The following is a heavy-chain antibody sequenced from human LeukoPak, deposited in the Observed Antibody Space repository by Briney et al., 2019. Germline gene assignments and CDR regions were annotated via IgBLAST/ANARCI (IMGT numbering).Heavy chain of an antibody. CDR3: AREYQVTYYYYYYMDV. D-gene: IGHD2-2*01. Sequence: SETLSLTCTVSGGSISNYYWSWIRQPAGKGLEWIGRIYTSGTADYNPSLKSRVTMSVDTSKNQFSLRLSSVPAADTAVHYCAREYQVTYYYYYYMDVWGKGTTVTVSS. V-gene: IGHV4-4*07. CDR1: GGSISNYY. CDR2: IYTSGTA. J-gene: IGHJ6*03.